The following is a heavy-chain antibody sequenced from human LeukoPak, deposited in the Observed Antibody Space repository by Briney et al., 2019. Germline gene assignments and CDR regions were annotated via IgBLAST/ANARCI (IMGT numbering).Heavy chain of an antibody. J-gene: IGHJ4*02. CDR1: GGTFSSYA. Sequence: GASVKVSCKSSGGTFSSYAISWVRQAPGQGLEWMGGIIPIFGTANYAQKFQGRVTITTGESTSTAYMELSSLRSEDTAVYYCARGGPNIAVTAYVDYWGQGTLVTVSS. CDR3: ARGGPNIAVTAYVDY. D-gene: IGHD6-19*01. CDR2: IIPIFGTA. V-gene: IGHV1-69*05.